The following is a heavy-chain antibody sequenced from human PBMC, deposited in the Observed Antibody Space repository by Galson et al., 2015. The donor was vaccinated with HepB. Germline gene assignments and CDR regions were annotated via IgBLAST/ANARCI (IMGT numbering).Heavy chain of an antibody. D-gene: IGHD1-26*01. CDR1: GFTFSTYS. V-gene: IGHV3-48*02. CDR2: ISRSSDNI. J-gene: IGHJ1*01. CDR3: ATGGPPPNYSQH. Sequence: SLRLSCAASGFTFSTYSMNWVRQTPGKGLEWVSYISRSSDNIYYADSVKGRSTISRDNAKNSLYLQMNSLRDEDTAVYYCATGGPPPNYSQHWGQGTLVTVSS.